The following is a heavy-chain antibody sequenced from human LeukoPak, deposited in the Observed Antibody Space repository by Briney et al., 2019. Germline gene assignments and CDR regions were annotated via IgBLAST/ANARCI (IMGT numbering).Heavy chain of an antibody. CDR3: ARVYSYYYMDV. J-gene: IGHJ6*03. V-gene: IGHV4-59*01. Sequence: SETPSLTCTVSGGSMSSYYWSWIRQPPGKGLQWIGYIYYTGSTNYNPSLRSRVTISVDTSKNRFSLKLSSVTAADTAVYYCARVYSYYYMDVWGKGTTVTVSS. CDR2: IYYTGST. CDR1: GGSMSSYY.